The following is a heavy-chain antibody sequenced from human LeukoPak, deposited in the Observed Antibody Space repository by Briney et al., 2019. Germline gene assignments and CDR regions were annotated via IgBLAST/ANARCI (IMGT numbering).Heavy chain of an antibody. V-gene: IGHV3-7*01. D-gene: IGHD5-24*01. CDR1: GFTFSSYC. CDR3: ARDTPEMATNRLGWFDP. CDR2: IRQDGSEK. Sequence: GGSLRLPCAASGFTFSSYCMSWVRQAPGKGLEWVANIRQDGSEKYYVDSVKGRFTISRDNAKNSLYLQMNSLRAEDTAVYYCARDTPEMATNRLGWFDPWGQGTLVIVSS. J-gene: IGHJ5*02.